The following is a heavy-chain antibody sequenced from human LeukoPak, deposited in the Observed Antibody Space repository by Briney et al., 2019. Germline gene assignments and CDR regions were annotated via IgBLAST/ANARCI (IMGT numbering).Heavy chain of an antibody. CDR1: GYTFTSYD. J-gene: IGHJ5*01. CDR3: ARGSRYYYASDGSPFDF. Sequence: ASVKVSCKASGYTFTSYDVNWVRQATGQGPEWMRWMNPTSGNTGYAQEFQGRVTMTRDTSISTAYMELSSLRSEDTAVYYCARGSRYYYASDGSPFDFWGLGTLVTVSS. CDR2: MNPTSGNT. D-gene: IGHD3-22*01. V-gene: IGHV1-8*01.